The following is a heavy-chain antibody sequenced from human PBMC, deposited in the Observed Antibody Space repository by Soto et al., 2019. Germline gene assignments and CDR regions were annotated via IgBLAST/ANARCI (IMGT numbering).Heavy chain of an antibody. CDR1: GFTFSSYA. J-gene: IGHJ5*02. CDR2: ISGSGGST. D-gene: IGHD3-16*02. Sequence: GGSLRLSCAASGFTFSSYAMSWVRQAPGKGLEWVSAISGSGGSTYYADSVKGRFTISRDNSKNTLYLQMNSLRAEDTAVYYCAKDSGVWGSYRSSWFDPWGQGTLVTVSS. CDR3: AKDSGVWGSYRSSWFDP. V-gene: IGHV3-23*01.